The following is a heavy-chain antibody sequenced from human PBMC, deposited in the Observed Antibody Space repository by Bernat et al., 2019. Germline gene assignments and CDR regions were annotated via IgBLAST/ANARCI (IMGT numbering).Heavy chain of an antibody. D-gene: IGHD6-6*01. Sequence: QLQLQESGPGLVKPSETLPLTCTVSGGSISSSRYYWGWIRQPPGKGLEWVGSIYYSGSTYYNPSLKSRVTISVDTSKNQFSLKLSSVTAADTAVYYCAVESSSLGYFDYWGQGTLVTVSS. CDR1: GGSISSSRYY. V-gene: IGHV4-39*01. CDR2: IYYSGST. J-gene: IGHJ4*02. CDR3: AVESSSLGYFDY.